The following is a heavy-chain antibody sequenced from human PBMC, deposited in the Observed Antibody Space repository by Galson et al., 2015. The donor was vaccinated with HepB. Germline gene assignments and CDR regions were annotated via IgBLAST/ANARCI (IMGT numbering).Heavy chain of an antibody. J-gene: IGHJ4*02. CDR3: ARDNYFDRSGYPSMFDN. CDR1: GYTFISYG. V-gene: IGHV1-18*04. CDR2: ISANNGNT. Sequence: SVKVSCKASGYTFISYGIGWVRQAPGQGLEWMGWISANNGNTKYAQSLQGRVTMTTDTSTSTAYMELRSLRSEDTAVYYCARDNYFDRSGYPSMFDNWGQGTQVTV. D-gene: IGHD3-22*01.